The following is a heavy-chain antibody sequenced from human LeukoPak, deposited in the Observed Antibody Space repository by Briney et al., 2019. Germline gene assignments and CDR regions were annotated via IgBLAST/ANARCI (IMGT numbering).Heavy chain of an antibody. V-gene: IGHV3-66*01. D-gene: IGHD2-2*01. CDR1: RISDY. Sequence: GGSLRLSCAASRISDYMIWVRQAPGTGLEGVSVIYTGDNTYYANSLKGRFTISRDNSQRMLYLQMNSLRAEDTSVYYCASSTSTPGGFDFWGQGTLDTVSS. J-gene: IGHJ4*02. CDR2: IYTGDNT. CDR3: ASSTSTPGGFDF.